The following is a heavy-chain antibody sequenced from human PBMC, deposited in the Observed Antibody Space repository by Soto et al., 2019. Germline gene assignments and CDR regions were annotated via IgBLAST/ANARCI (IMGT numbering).Heavy chain of an antibody. CDR1: GGSISSGDYY. Sequence: QVQLQESGPGLVKPSQTLSLTCTVSGGSISSGDYYWSWIRQSPGKGLEWIGYISNTGITYYKPSLKCRLSISVDTSKNQSSLKLTSVTAADTAVYYCAREFCSGGYCYGQPGWFDPWGQGTLVTVSS. J-gene: IGHJ5*02. CDR2: ISNTGIT. D-gene: IGHD2-15*01. CDR3: AREFCSGGYCYGQPGWFDP. V-gene: IGHV4-30-4*01.